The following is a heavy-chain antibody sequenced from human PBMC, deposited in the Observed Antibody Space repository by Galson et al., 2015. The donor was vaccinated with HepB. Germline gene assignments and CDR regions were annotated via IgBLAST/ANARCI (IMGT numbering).Heavy chain of an antibody. Sequence: LRLSCAASGFTFSSYAMHWVRQAPGKGLEWVAVISYDGSNKYYADSVKGRFTISRDNSKNTLYLQMNSLRAENTAVYYCARGSYDILTGYPDYYYYGMDVWGQGTTVTVSS. J-gene: IGHJ6*02. CDR1: GFTFSSYA. D-gene: IGHD3-9*01. V-gene: IGHV3-30*04. CDR3: ARGSYDILTGYPDYYYYGMDV. CDR2: ISYDGSNK.